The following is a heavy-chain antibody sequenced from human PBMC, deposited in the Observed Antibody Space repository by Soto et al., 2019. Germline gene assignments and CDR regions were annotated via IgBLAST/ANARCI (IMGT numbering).Heavy chain of an antibody. CDR3: ARDAAVAGPNYYYGMDV. V-gene: IGHV1-69*01. J-gene: IGHJ6*02. CDR1: GGTFSSYA. D-gene: IGHD6-19*01. Sequence: QVQLVQSGAEVKKPGSSVKVSCKASGGTFSSYAISWVRQAPGQGLEWMGGIIPIFGTANYAQKFQGRVTITADESTRTAYMELSSLRSEDTAVYYCARDAAVAGPNYYYGMDVWGQGTTVTVSS. CDR2: IIPIFGTA.